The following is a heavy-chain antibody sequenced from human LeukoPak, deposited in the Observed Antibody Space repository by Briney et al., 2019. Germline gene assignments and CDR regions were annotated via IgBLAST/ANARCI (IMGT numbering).Heavy chain of an antibody. D-gene: IGHD2-2*01. V-gene: IGHV1-2*02. CDR2: INPNSGGT. Sequence: ASVKVSCKASGYTFTGYYMHWVRQAPGQGLEWMGWINPNSGGTNYAQNFQDRVTMTRDTSISTTYMELSSLRSEDTAVYYCARGGLVGRGGYCGSTSCHPFDKWGQGTPVTVSS. CDR1: GYTFTGYY. J-gene: IGHJ4*02. CDR3: ARGGLVGRGGYCGSTSCHPFDK.